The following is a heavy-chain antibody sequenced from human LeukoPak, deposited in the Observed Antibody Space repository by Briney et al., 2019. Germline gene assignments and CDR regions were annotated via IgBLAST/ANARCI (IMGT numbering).Heavy chain of an antibody. CDR1: GFTFSSYW. V-gene: IGHV3-7*04. D-gene: IGHD3-22*01. CDR2: IKQDGSEK. Sequence: GSLRLSCAASGFTFSSYWMSWVCQAPGKGLEWVANIKQDGSEKYYVDSVKGRFTISRDNAKNSLYLQMNSLRAEDTAVYYCARDLWSSGYYYPFDYWGQGTLVTVSS. J-gene: IGHJ4*02. CDR3: ARDLWSSGYYYPFDY.